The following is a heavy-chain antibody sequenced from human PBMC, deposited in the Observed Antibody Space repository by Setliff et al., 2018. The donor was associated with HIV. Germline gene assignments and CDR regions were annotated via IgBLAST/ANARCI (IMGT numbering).Heavy chain of an antibody. V-gene: IGHV1-69*13. J-gene: IGHJ3*02. CDR1: GGTFSSGNA. D-gene: IGHD3-10*01. Sequence: SVKVSCKASGGTFSSGNAISWVRQVPGQGLEWMGGIIPIYGTTNYAQKFQGRVTITADESTTTAYMELRSLRSEDTAVYYCAAEGNIFDIWGRGTMVTVSS. CDR2: IIPIYGTT. CDR3: AAEGNIFDI.